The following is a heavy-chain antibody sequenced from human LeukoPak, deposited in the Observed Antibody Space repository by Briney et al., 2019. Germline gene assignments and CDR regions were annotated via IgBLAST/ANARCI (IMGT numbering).Heavy chain of an antibody. CDR1: GGSISSYY. V-gene: IGHV4-59*01. J-gene: IGHJ2*01. Sequence: PSATLTLTCTVSGGSISSYYWSWVRQPPGQGLEWIGYIYYSGSTNYNPSLKSRVTISVDTSKNQFSLKLSSVTAADTAVYYCARGSLRCSSTSCYNWYFDLWGRGTLVTVSS. CDR3: ARGSLRCSSTSCYNWYFDL. D-gene: IGHD2-2*02. CDR2: IYYSGST.